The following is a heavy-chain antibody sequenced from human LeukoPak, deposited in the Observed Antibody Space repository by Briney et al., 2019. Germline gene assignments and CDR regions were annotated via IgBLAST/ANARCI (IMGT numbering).Heavy chain of an antibody. D-gene: IGHD6-19*01. J-gene: IGHJ4*02. CDR3: AKEIYSSGWYRGPFDY. V-gene: IGHV3-30*18. Sequence: PGGSLRLSCAASGFTFSSYGMHWVRQAPGKGLEWVAVISYDGSNKYYADSVKGRFTISRDNSKNTLYLQMNSLRAEDTAVYYCAKEIYSSGWYRGPFDYWGQGTLVTVSS. CDR2: ISYDGSNK. CDR1: GFTFSSYG.